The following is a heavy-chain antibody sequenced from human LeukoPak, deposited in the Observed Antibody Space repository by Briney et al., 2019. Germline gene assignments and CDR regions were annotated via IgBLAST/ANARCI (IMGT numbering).Heavy chain of an antibody. V-gene: IGHV3-30*01. CDR2: ISCDGGNT. D-gene: IGHD3-10*01. J-gene: IGHJ4*02. CDR1: GFTFSSTA. Sequence: SGRSLRLSCAASGFTFSSTAMHWVRQAPGTGLEWVAVISCDGGNTHYADSVRGRFTISRDNSKNTLYLQLNSLRAEDTALYYCATDSTYYYASGSSGPHYFDYWGQGTLVTVSS. CDR3: ATDSTYYYASGSSGPHYFDY.